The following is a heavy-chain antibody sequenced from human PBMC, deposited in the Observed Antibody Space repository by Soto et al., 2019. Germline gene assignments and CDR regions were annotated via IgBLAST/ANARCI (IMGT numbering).Heavy chain of an antibody. D-gene: IGHD3-22*01. CDR3: ARSYYYESTTYPPGY. V-gene: IGHV4-39*01. J-gene: IGHJ4*02. Sequence: SETLSLTCTVSGGSISSSNYYWGWVRQPPGKGLEWIVSIYYTGSTYYNPSLKSRVTISVDTSKNQFSLKLSSVTAADTAVYYCARSYYYESTTYPPGYWGQGTLVTVSS. CDR1: GGSISSSNYY. CDR2: IYYTGST.